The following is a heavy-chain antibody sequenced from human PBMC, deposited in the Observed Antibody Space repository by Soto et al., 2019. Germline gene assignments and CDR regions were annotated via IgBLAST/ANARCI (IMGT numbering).Heavy chain of an antibody. CDR1: GYTFISYD. CDR3: VRGDGYIFEF. CDR2: TNPNTGDT. J-gene: IGHJ4*02. V-gene: IGHV1-8*01. Sequence: QVQLVQSGAEVKKPGASVNVSCKASGYTFISYDINWVRQATGQGLEWMGWTNPNTGDTGYAQKFQGRVTMTRNTSINTVHLELSSLRSDDTAVYFCVRGDGYIFEFWGQGTLVSVSS. D-gene: IGHD5-12*01.